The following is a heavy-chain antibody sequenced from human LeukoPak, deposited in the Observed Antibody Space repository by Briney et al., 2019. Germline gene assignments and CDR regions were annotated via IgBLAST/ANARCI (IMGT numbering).Heavy chain of an antibody. J-gene: IGHJ4*02. Sequence: GGSLRLSCAASGFTFSGYWMHWVRQAPGKGLVWVSRINNDGSCTRYADSVQGRFTISRDNAKNTLYLQMNSLRAEDTAVYYCASLSDTAMVRLDYWGQGTLVTVSS. CDR3: ASLSDTAMVRLDY. CDR1: GFTFSGYW. CDR2: INNDGSCT. D-gene: IGHD5-18*01. V-gene: IGHV3-74*01.